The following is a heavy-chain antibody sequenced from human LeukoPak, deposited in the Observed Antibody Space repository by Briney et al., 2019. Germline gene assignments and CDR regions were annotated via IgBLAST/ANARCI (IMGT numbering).Heavy chain of an antibody. CDR2: INHSGST. D-gene: IGHD3-16*01. CDR3: ARESPTAMIYYFDY. Sequence: SETLSLTCAVYGGSFSGYYWSWIRQPPGKGLEWIGEINHSGSTNYNPSLKSRVTISVDTSKNQFSLKLSSVTAADTAVYYYARESPTAMIYYFDYWGQGTLVTVSS. J-gene: IGHJ4*02. V-gene: IGHV4-34*01. CDR1: GGSFSGYY.